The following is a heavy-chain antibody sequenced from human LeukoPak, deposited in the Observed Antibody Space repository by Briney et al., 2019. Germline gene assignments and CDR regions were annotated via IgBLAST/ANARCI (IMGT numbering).Heavy chain of an antibody. CDR3: ARDGSGDSSGYYHY. Sequence: SQTLSPTCTVSGGSISSGSYYWSWIRQPAGKGLEWIGRIYTSGSTNYNPSLKSRVTISVDTSKNQFSLKLSSVTAADTAVYYCARDGSGDSSGYYHYWGQGTLVTVSS. CDR2: IYTSGST. D-gene: IGHD3-22*01. J-gene: IGHJ4*02. CDR1: GGSISSGSYY. V-gene: IGHV4-61*02.